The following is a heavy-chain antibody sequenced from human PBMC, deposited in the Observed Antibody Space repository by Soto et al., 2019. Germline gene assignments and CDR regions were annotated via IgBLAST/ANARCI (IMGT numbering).Heavy chain of an antibody. Sequence: QVQLVQSGAEVPKPGSSVKVSCKASGGTFSSYSISWVRQAPGPGLECMGGIIPIFGTANYAQKFQGRVTITVDESTSTAYMELSSLRSEDTAVDYCARGHDDSSGFDAFASWGQGTMVTVAS. D-gene: IGHD3-22*01. CDR3: ARGHDDSSGFDAFAS. V-gene: IGHV1-69*01. CDR1: GGTFSSYS. J-gene: IGHJ3*02. CDR2: IIPIFGTA.